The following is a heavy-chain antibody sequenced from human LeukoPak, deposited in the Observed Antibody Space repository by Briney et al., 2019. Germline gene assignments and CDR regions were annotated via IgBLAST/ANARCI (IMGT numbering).Heavy chain of an antibody. D-gene: IGHD7-27*01. CDR3: ARFLGTGPGDVDWFDP. V-gene: IGHV4-61*02. Sequence: PSETLSLTCTVSGGSISSGSYYWSWIRQPAGKGLEWIGRIYTSGSTNYNPSLKSRVTISVDTSKNQFSLKLSSVTAADTAVYYCARFLGTGPGDVDWFDPWGQGTLVTVSS. J-gene: IGHJ5*02. CDR2: IYTSGST. CDR1: GGSISSGSYY.